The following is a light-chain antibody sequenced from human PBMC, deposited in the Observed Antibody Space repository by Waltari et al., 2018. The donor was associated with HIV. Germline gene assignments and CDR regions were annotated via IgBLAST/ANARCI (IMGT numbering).Light chain of an antibody. CDR2: AAS. Sequence: DIQMTQSPSSLSASVGDTVTITCRATQGVRDDLGWFHQKPGQAPKRLIYAASKLQSGVPPRFSGSGSETYFTLTITGLHPEDFGIYHCLQHNSYPFITLGQGTRLE. J-gene: IGKJ5*01. CDR3: LQHNSYPFIT. V-gene: IGKV1-17*01. CDR1: QGVRDD.